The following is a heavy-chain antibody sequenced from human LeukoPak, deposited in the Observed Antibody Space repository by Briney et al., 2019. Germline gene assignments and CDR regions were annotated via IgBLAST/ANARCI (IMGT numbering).Heavy chain of an antibody. CDR1: GFTVSSNY. CDR2: IYSGGST. D-gene: IGHD2-2*01. J-gene: IGHJ5*02. V-gene: IGHV3-53*04. Sequence: PGGSLRLSCAASGFTVSSNYMSWVRQAPGKGLEWVSVIYSGGSTYYADSVKGRFTISRHNSKNTLYLRMNSLRAEDTAVYYCAREYCSSTSCYLWFDPWGQGTLVTVSS. CDR3: AREYCSSTSCYLWFDP.